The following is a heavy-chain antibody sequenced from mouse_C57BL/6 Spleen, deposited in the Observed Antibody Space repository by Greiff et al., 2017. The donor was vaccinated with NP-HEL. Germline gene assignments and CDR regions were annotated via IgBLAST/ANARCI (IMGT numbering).Heavy chain of an antibody. CDR3: ARSIGLRFDY. V-gene: IGHV1-19*01. J-gene: IGHJ2*01. Sequence: EVQLQQSGPVLVKPGASVKMSCKASGYTFTDYYMNWVKQSHGKSLEWIGVINPYNGGTSYNQKFKGKATLTVDKSSSTAYMELNSLTSEDSAVYYCARSIGLRFDYWGQGTTLTVSS. CDR1: GYTFTDYY. D-gene: IGHD1-1*01. CDR2: INPYNGGT.